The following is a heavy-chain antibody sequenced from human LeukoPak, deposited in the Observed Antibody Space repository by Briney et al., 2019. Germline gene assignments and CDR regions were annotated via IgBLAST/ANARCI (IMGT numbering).Heavy chain of an antibody. CDR3: ARGNGYTLYFDY. D-gene: IGHD5-24*01. CDR1: GYSISSGYY. J-gene: IGHJ4*02. V-gene: IGHV4-38-2*02. CDR2: IYHSGST. Sequence: WETLPLTCTVSGYSISSGYYWGLSRQPPGKGLEWIGSIYHSGSTYYNPSLKSRVTISVDTYKNQFSLKLSSVTAPDTAVYYCARGNGYTLYFDYWGQGTLVTVSS.